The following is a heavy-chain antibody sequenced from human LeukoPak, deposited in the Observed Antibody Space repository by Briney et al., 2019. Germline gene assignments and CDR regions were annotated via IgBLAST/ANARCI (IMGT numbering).Heavy chain of an antibody. D-gene: IGHD3-10*01. V-gene: IGHV4-4*07. CDR3: ARDDYYGSGSYYAFDY. Sequence: SETLSLTCTVSGGSISSYYWSWIRQPAGKGLEWIGRIYTSGSTNYNPSLKSRVTMSVDTSKNQFSLKLSSVTAADTAVYYCARDDYYGSGSYYAFDYWGQGTLVTVSS. CDR1: GGSISSYY. CDR2: IYTSGST. J-gene: IGHJ4*02.